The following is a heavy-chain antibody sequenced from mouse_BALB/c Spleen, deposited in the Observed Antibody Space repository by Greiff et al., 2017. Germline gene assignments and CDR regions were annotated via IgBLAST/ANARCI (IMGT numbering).Heavy chain of an antibody. CDR1: GFTFSDYG. J-gene: IGHJ4*01. CDR3: ARVITTLMDY. V-gene: IGHV5-15*02. D-gene: IGHD1-2*01. CDR2: ISNLAYSI. Sequence: VQLKESGGGLVQPGGSRKLSCAASGFTFSDYGMAWVRQALGKGPEWVAFISNLAYSIYYADTVTGRFTISRENAKNTLYLEMSSLRSEDTAMYYCARVITTLMDYWGQGTSVTVSS.